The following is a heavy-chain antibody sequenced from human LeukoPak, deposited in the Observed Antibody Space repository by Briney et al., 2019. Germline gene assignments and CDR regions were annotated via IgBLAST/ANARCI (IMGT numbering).Heavy chain of an antibody. J-gene: IGHJ4*02. CDR1: GGTFSSYA. D-gene: IGHD3-22*01. CDR3: ARDLWNFYDSSGYYRDFDY. CDR2: IGGYDGDR. Sequence: ASVKVSCKASGGTFSSYAISWVRQAPGQGLEWMGWIGGYDGDRHYAQQFQGRVTITTDTSTSTAYMELRSLRSDDTAVYYCARDLWNFYDSSGYYRDFDYWGQGTLVTVSS. V-gene: IGHV1-18*01.